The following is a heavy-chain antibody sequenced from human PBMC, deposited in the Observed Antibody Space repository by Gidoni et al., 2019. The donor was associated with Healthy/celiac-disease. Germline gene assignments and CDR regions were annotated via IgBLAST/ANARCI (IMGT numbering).Heavy chain of an antibody. D-gene: IGHD3-10*01. Sequence: QVQLVQSGAEVKKPGSSVKVSCKASGGTFRSYAISWVRQAPGQGLEWMGRIIPILGIANYAQKFQGRVTITADKSTSTAYMELSSLRSEDTAVYYWASGELWFGYYGMDVWGQGTTVTVSS. J-gene: IGHJ6*02. CDR2: IIPILGIA. CDR1: GGTFRSYA. CDR3: ASGELWFGYYGMDV. V-gene: IGHV1-69*04.